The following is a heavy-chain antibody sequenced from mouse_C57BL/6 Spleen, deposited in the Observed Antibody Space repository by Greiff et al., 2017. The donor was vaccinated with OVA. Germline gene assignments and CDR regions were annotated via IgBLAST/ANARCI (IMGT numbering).Heavy chain of an antibody. V-gene: IGHV1-75*01. CDR3: ARSPVDGYYGNYYFDD. CDR1: GYSFTAYY. Sequence: VQRVESGPELVKPGASVKISCKVSGYSFTAYYINWVKQRPRPGLERIGRIFPGSGSTNYNEKFKGKATLTVDKSSSTAYMLLSSLTAEDSAVYFCARSPVDGYYGNYYFDDWGQGTTLTVSS. CDR2: IFPGSGST. D-gene: IGHD2-3*01. J-gene: IGHJ2*01.